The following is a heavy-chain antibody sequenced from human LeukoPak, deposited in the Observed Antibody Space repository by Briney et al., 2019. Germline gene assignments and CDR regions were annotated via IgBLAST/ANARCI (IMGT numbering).Heavy chain of an antibody. J-gene: IGHJ5*02. CDR3: VRGTVTTRRLFDP. CDR1: GGSISSSSYY. Sequence: SETLSLTCTVSGGSISSSSYYWGWIRQPPGKGLEWIGSIYYSGSTYYNSSPKSRVTISVDTSKNQFSLKLSSVTAADTAVYYCVRGTVTTRRLFDPWGQGTLVTVSS. V-gene: IGHV4-39*07. CDR2: IYYSGST. D-gene: IGHD4-17*01.